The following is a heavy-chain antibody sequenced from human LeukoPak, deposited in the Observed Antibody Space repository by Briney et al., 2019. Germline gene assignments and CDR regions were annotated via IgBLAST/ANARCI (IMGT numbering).Heavy chain of an antibody. Sequence: GGSLRLSCAASGFTFSSYSMNWVRQAPGKGLEWVSSISSSSSYIYYADSVKGRFTISRDNAKNSLYLQMNSLRAEDTAVYYCARLITGRECFDPWGQGTLVTVSS. CDR3: ARLITGRECFDP. V-gene: IGHV3-21*01. CDR1: GFTFSSYS. CDR2: ISSSSSYI. D-gene: IGHD1-20*01. J-gene: IGHJ5*02.